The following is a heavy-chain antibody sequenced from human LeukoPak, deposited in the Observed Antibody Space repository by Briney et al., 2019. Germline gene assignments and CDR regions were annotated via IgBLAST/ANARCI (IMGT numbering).Heavy chain of an antibody. J-gene: IGHJ4*02. V-gene: IGHV3-7*01. CDR3: RYSSRGGFDY. CDR2: IKPDGSEK. Sequence: PGGSLRLSCAASGFTFSSYAMSWVRQAPGKGLEWVANIKPDGSEKYHVDSVRGRFTISRDNAKNSLYLQMNSLRAEDTAVYYCRYSSRGGFDYWGQGTLVTVSS. D-gene: IGHD6-13*01. CDR1: GFTFSSYA.